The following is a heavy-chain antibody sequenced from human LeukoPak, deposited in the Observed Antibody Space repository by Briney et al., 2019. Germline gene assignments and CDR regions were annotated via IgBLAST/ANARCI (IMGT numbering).Heavy chain of an antibody. V-gene: IGHV1-18*01. CDR3: ARDGYYYDSSGYYSYYYGMDF. D-gene: IGHD3-22*01. CDR2: ISAYNGNT. J-gene: IGHJ6*02. Sequence: ASVKVSCKASGYTFTSYGISWVRQAPGQGLEWRGWISAYNGNTNYAQKLQGRVTMTTDTSTSIAYMELRSLRSDDTAVYYCARDGYYYDSSGYYSYYYGMDFWGQGTTVTVSS. CDR1: GYTFTSYG.